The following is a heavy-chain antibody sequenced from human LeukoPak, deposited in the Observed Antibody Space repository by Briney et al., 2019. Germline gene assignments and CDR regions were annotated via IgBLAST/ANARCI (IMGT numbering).Heavy chain of an antibody. V-gene: IGHV7-4-1*02. Sequence: ASVKVSCKASGYTFTSYAMNWVRQAPGQGLEWMGWINTNTGNPTYAQGFTGRFVFSLDTSVSTAYLQISSLKAEDTAVYYCARDPPDIVVVPAAIADDYWGQGTLVTVSS. CDR3: ARDPPDIVVVPAAIADDY. CDR2: INTNTGNP. J-gene: IGHJ4*02. D-gene: IGHD2-2*02. CDR1: GYTFTSYA.